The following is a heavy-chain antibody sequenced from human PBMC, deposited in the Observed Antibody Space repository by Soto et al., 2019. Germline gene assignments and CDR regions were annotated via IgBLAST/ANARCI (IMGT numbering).Heavy chain of an antibody. CDR2: IIPIFGTA. CDR3: ARETSSSWYAPYYYGMGV. J-gene: IGHJ6*02. Sequence: QVQLVQSGAEVKKPGSSVKVSCKASGGTYSSYAIRWVRQAPGQGLEWMGGIIPIFGTANYAQKFQGRVTITADESTSTAEMELSDLRSDDTAVYYCARETSSSWYAPYYYGMGVWGQGTTVTVS. D-gene: IGHD6-13*01. V-gene: IGHV1-69*12. CDR1: GGTYSSYA.